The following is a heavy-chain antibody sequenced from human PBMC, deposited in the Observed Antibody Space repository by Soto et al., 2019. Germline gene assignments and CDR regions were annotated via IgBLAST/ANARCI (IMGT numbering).Heavy chain of an antibody. J-gene: IGHJ6*02. CDR3: AREYCSSTSWNGMDV. CDR2: ISGHNGNT. D-gene: IGHD2-2*01. V-gene: IGHV1-18*01. CDR1: GYTFTSYG. Sequence: GASVKVSCKASGYTFTSYGISWVRQAPGQGPEWMGWISGHNGNTNHPQSLQGRVTMTTDTSRNTAYMELRSLRSDDTAVYYCAREYCSSTSWNGMDVWGQGTTVTVSS.